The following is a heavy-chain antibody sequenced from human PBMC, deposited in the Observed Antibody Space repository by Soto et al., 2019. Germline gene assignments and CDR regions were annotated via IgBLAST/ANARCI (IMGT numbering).Heavy chain of an antibody. CDR2: ISGGSGST. D-gene: IGHD1-26*01. CDR1: GFTFSNAW. V-gene: IGHV3-23*01. CDR3: AKDARYSGSYYDAFDI. Sequence: GGSLRLSCAASGFTFSNAWMSWVRQAPGKGLEWVSGISGGSGSTYYADSVKGRFTISRDNSKNTLYLQMNSLRAEDRAVYYCAKDARYSGSYYDAFDIWGQGTMVTVSS. J-gene: IGHJ3*02.